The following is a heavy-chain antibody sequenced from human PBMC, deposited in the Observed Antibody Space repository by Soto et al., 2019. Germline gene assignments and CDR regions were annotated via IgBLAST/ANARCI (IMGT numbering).Heavy chain of an antibody. V-gene: IGHV1-2*02. CDR2: INPNSGGT. D-gene: IGHD3-3*01. CDR1: GYTFTGYY. J-gene: IGHJ4*02. Sequence: QVQLVQSGAEVKKPGASVKVSCKASGYTFTGYYTHWVRQAPGQGLEWMGWINPNSGGTNYAQKFQGRVTMTRDTSISTAYMELSRLRSDDTAVYYCARAEGLLEWLLSPFDYWGQGTLVTVSS. CDR3: ARAEGLLEWLLSPFDY.